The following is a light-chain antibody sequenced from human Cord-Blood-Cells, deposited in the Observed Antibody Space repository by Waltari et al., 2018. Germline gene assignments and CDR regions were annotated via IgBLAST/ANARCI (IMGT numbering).Light chain of an antibody. CDR1: QSISSY. V-gene: IGKV1-39*01. Sequence: DIQMAQSPSSLSASVGDRVTITCRASQSISSYLNWYQQNPGKAPKLLIYAASSLQSGVPSRFSGSGSGTDFTLTISSLQPEDFATYYCQQSYSTLTF. CDR3: QQSYSTLT. J-gene: IGKJ3*01. CDR2: AAS.